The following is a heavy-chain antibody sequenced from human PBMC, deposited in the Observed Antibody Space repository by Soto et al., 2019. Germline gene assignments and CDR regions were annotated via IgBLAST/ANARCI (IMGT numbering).Heavy chain of an antibody. V-gene: IGHV3-30*03. Sequence: PGGSLRLSCAASGFSFSNFGMHWVRQAPGKGQEWVAVISYDGSDKDYADSVKGRFTISRDNSRNTLFLQMNSLRAEDTAVYYCARDYYKYYDSSGYYRSPAYWGQGTLVTVSS. CDR2: ISYDGSDK. CDR1: GFSFSNFG. D-gene: IGHD3-22*01. J-gene: IGHJ4*02. CDR3: ARDYYKYYDSSGYYRSPAY.